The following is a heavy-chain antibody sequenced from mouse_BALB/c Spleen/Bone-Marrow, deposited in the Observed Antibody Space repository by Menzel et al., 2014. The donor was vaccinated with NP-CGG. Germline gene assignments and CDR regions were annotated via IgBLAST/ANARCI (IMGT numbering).Heavy chain of an antibody. CDR3: AGRRGYYGYYEGFGF. V-gene: IGHV1-18*01. CDR1: GYTFTDYN. CDR2: INPNNGGT. Sequence: EVQLQESGPELVKPGASVKIPCKASGYTFTDYNMDWVKQSLGKSLEWIGDINPNNGGTIYNQKFKGKATLTVDKSSSTAYMEHRSLTSEDAAVYYCAGRRGYYGYYEGFGFWGQGTTLTIS. J-gene: IGHJ2*01. D-gene: IGHD2-3*01.